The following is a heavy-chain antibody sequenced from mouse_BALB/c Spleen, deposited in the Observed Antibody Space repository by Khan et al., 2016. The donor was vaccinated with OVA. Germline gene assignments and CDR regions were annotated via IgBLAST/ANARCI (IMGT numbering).Heavy chain of an antibody. CDR3: ARNRDGGSYWYFDV. J-gene: IGHJ1*01. CDR1: GFSLSRYS. V-gene: IGHV2-6-4*01. Sequence: QVQLKESGPGLVAPSQSLSITCTVSGFSLSRYSIYWVRQPPGKGLEWLGIMWIGGSTDYNSALKSRLSISKDNSKSQVYLKMNSLQTDDTAMYYCARNRDGGSYWYFDVWGAGTTVTVSS. CDR2: MWIGGST. D-gene: IGHD3-3*01.